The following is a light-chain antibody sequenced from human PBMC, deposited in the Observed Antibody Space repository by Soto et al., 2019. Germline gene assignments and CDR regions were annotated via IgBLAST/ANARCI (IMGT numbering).Light chain of an antibody. V-gene: IGKV4-1*01. CDR1: QSVLYSSNNKNY. Sequence: DIVMTQSPDSLAVSLGERATINCKSSQSVLYSSNNKNYLAWYQQKPGQPPKLLIYWASTRESGVPDRFSGSGSGTDFTLTISNLQAEDVTVYYCQPYYSTPPTFGQGTKLEIK. CDR3: QPYYSTPPT. J-gene: IGKJ2*01. CDR2: WAS.